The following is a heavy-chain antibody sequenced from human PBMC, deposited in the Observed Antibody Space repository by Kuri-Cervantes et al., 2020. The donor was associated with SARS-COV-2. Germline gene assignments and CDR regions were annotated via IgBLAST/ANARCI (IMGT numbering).Heavy chain of an antibody. CDR1: GFTFRSCW. CDR3: ARDRLLAAHYYFDY. Sequence: GESLKISCAASGFTFRSCWMSWVRQAPGKGLEWVAAIKPEGGEKHYVDSVRGRFTISRDDAKNSLYLQMNSLRAEDTALYYCARDRLLAAHYYFDYWGQGTLVTVSS. D-gene: IGHD6-13*01. J-gene: IGHJ4*02. V-gene: IGHV3-7*03. CDR2: IKPEGGEK.